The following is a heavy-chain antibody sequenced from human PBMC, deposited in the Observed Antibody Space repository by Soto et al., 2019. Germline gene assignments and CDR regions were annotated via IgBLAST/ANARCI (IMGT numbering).Heavy chain of an antibody. V-gene: IGHV4-61*01. CDR3: ARGGEPLGYYGLDV. Sequence: SETLSLTCSVSVGSVRSGNHFWNWIRQPPGRGLEWLGYMYYTGVTNYNPSLKSRVSMSVDTSKDQFSLNLTSLTAADTAVYYCARGGEPLGYYGLDVWGQGTTVTVSS. CDR1: VGSVRSGNHF. CDR2: MYYTGVT. J-gene: IGHJ6*02.